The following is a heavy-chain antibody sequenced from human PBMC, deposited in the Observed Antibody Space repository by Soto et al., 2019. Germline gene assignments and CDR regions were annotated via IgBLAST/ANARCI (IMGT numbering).Heavy chain of an antibody. D-gene: IGHD3-3*01. CDR2: ISTDNGNT. J-gene: IGHJ6*02. CDR3: ARDQGITTFGVYSMYYYGMDV. CDR1: GYTFTSSG. V-gene: IGHV1-18*01. Sequence: QVQLVQSGAEVKKPGASVKVSCKASGYTFTSSGISWVRQAPGQGLEWMGWISTDNGNTNYAQHLQGRVSMTTDPSTSTAYMDLRSLRSDYTAVYYCARDQGITTFGVYSMYYYGMDVWGQGTTVTVSS.